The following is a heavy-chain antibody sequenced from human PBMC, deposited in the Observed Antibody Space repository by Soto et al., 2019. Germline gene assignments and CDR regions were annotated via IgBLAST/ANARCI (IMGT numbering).Heavy chain of an antibody. CDR1: GGTFSSYT. CDR3: ARGPNYRYYFDY. CDR2: IIPILGIA. D-gene: IGHD4-4*01. J-gene: IGHJ4*02. Sequence: QVQLVQSGAEVKKPGSSVKVSCKASGGTFSSYTTSWVRQAPGQGLEWMGRIIPILGIANYAQKFQGRVTITADKSTSTAYMELSSLRSEDTAVYYCARGPNYRYYFDYWGQGTLVTVSS. V-gene: IGHV1-69*02.